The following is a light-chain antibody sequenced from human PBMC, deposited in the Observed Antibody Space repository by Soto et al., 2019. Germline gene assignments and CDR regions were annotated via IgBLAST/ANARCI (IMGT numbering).Light chain of an antibody. CDR2: DAS. Sequence: DIQMTQSPSSLSASVGDRVTITCQASQGITNYLNWYQQKPGKAPKLLIYDASYLEPGVPSRFSGTGSGTDFSFTISSLQPEDIATYFCQQFDNLPLTFGGGTKVEVK. CDR1: QGITNY. V-gene: IGKV1-33*01. J-gene: IGKJ4*01. CDR3: QQFDNLPLT.